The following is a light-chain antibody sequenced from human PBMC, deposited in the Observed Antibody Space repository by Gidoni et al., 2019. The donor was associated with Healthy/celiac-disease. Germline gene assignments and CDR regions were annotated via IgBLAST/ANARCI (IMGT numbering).Light chain of an antibody. V-gene: IGLV3-19*01. J-gene: IGLJ1*01. Sequence: SSELTQDPAVSVAFGQTVRITCQGDSLRSYYASWYQQKPGQAPVLGIYGKNNRPSGIPDRFSGSSSGNTASLTITGAQAEDEADYYCNSRDSSGNLHYVFGTGTKVTVL. CDR3: NSRDSSGNLHYV. CDR2: GKN. CDR1: SLRSYY.